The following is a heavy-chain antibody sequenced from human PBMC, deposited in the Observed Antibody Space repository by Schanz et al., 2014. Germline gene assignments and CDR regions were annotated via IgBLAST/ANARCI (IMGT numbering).Heavy chain of an antibody. V-gene: IGHV1-69*02. CDR2: IIPILGIA. D-gene: IGHD4-17*01. J-gene: IGHJ4*02. CDR1: GGTFNSYT. CDR3: ARGYGDSPTDF. Sequence: QVQLVQSGAEVKKPGSSMKVSCKASGGTFNSYTINWVRQAPGQGLEWMGRIIPILGIANYAQKFQGRVTITADRSTSTAYMELSSLRSDDTAVYYCARGYGDSPTDFWGQGTLVTVSS.